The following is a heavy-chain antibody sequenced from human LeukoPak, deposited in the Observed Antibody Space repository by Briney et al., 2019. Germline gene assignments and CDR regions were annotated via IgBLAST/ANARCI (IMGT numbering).Heavy chain of an antibody. V-gene: IGHV3-9*01. CDR3: GKDSGGVGATSPDY. CDR1: GFTFDDYA. CDR2: ISWNSGSI. D-gene: IGHD1-26*01. J-gene: IGHJ4*02. Sequence: PGGSLRLSCAASGFTFDDYAMHWVRQAPGKGLEWVSGISWNSGSIGYADSVKGRFTISRDNAKNSLYLQMNSLRAEDTALYYCGKDSGGVGATSPDYWGQGTLVTVSS.